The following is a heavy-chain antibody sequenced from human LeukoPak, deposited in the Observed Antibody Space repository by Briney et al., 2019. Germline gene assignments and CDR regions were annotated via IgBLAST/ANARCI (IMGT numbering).Heavy chain of an antibody. V-gene: IGHV3-21*01. CDR1: GFTFSSYT. Sequence: PGGSLRLSCAASGFTFSSYTMNWVRQAPGKRLEWVSSINTSGNSMYHADSVKGRFTTSRDNARNSLYLQMNSLRAEDTAVYYCARVVRGDAYNYDYWGRGTLVTVSS. CDR3: ARVVRGDAYNYDY. D-gene: IGHD5-24*01. CDR2: INTSGNSM. J-gene: IGHJ4*02.